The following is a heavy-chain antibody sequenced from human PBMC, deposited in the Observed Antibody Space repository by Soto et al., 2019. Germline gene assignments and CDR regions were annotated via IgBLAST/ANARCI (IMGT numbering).Heavy chain of an antibody. CDR2: IYHSGNT. Sequence: SETLSLTCAVSGGSISSSNWWSWVRQPPGKGLEWIGEIYHSGNTNYNPSLKSRVTISVDKTKNQSSLKLSSVTAADTAEYYCARDLAGDSDWYFDLWGRGTLVTVSS. V-gene: IGHV4-4*02. CDR3: ARDLAGDSDWYFDL. CDR1: GGSISSSNW. J-gene: IGHJ2*01. D-gene: IGHD6-19*01.